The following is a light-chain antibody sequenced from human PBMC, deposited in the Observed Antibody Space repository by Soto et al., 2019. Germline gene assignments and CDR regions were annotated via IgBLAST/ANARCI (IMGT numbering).Light chain of an antibody. CDR3: QKYGSVPFT. CDR2: AAS. J-gene: IGKJ3*01. V-gene: IGKV1-27*01. CDR1: QGISNS. Sequence: DIQMTQSPSSLSASVGDRVTITCRASQGISNSLAWYQQKPGKVPKLLIYAASTLQSGVPSRFSDSGSGTDFTLTISSLQPEDVATYYCQKYGSVPFTFGPGTKVDIK.